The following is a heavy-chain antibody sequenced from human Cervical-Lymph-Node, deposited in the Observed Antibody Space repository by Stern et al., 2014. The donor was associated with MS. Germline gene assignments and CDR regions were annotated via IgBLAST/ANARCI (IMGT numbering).Heavy chain of an antibody. CDR2: ISSNGGST. CDR3: ARDLSTD. V-gene: IGHV3-64*01. J-gene: IGHJ4*02. CDR1: GFTFSSYA. D-gene: IGHD2/OR15-2a*01. Sequence: VQLVQSGGGLVQPGGSLRLSCAASGFTFSSYAMHWVRQAPGKGLEYVSAISSNGGSTYYANSVKGRFTISRDNSKNTLYLQMGSLRAEDMAVYSCARDLSTDWGQGTLVTVSS.